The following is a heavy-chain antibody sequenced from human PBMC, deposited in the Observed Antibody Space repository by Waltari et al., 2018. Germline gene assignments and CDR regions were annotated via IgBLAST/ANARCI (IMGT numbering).Heavy chain of an antibody. Sequence: QLQLQESGPGLVPPSETLSHPCPVSGGSLRSHNLWWGWVRQPPGKGLESIGYVFDSGMTYYNPSLKSRVTISVDTSKNQVSLKLNSVTAADTAMYYCARSTVMGATRWLDPWGQGTRVTVSS. V-gene: IGHV4-39*01. CDR2: VFDSGMT. J-gene: IGHJ5*01. D-gene: IGHD1-26*01. CDR3: ARSTVMGATRWLDP. CDR1: GGSLRSHNLW.